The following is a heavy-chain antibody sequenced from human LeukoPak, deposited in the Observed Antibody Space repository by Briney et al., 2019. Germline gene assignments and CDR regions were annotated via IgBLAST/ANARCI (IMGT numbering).Heavy chain of an antibody. V-gene: IGHV4-34*01. CDR3: ARLIVGDTDFDY. Sequence: SETLSLTCAVYGGSFSGYYWSWIRQPPGKGLEWIGEINHSGSTSYNPSLKSRVTISVDTSKNQFSLKLSSVTAADTAVYYCARLIVGDTDFDYWGQGTLVSVSS. CDR1: GGSFSGYY. CDR2: INHSGST. D-gene: IGHD1-26*01. J-gene: IGHJ4*02.